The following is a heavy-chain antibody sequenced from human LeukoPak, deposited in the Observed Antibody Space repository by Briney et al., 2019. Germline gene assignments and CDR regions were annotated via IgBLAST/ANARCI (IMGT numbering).Heavy chain of an antibody. CDR1: GYTFTIYY. J-gene: IGHJ3*02. CDR2: INPSGGST. D-gene: IGHD5-18*01. CDR3: ARVGLDTAMVINAFDI. V-gene: IGHV1-46*01. Sequence: ASVKVSCKASGYTFTIYYMHWVRQAPGQGLEWMSLINPSGGSTSYAQKFQGRVTMTRDTSTSTVYMELSSLRSEDTAVYYCARVGLDTAMVINAFDIWGQGTMVTVSS.